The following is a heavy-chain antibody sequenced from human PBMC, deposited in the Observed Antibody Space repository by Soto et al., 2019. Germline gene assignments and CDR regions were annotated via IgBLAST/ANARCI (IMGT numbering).Heavy chain of an antibody. Sequence: EVQLVESGGNLVQPGRSLRLSCAASGFTFSNYAMHWVRQAPGKGLEYVSAISSNGDSTYYANSVKGRFTISRDNSKNTLYLQMGSLRAEDMAVYYCARASSGSLSLIYGMDVWGQGTTVTVSS. CDR3: ARASSGSLSLIYGMDV. CDR2: ISSNGDST. D-gene: IGHD3-22*01. CDR1: GFTFSNYA. J-gene: IGHJ6*02. V-gene: IGHV3-64*01.